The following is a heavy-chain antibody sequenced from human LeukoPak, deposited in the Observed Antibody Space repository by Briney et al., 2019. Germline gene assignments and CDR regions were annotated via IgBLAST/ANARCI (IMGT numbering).Heavy chain of an antibody. CDR3: ARHPSNYFDH. J-gene: IGHJ4*02. CDR2: IYHSGST. Sequence: SETLSLTCIVSGGSISSHYWSWIRQSPGKGLEWIGYIYHSGSTKYNPSLKSRVTISVDTSRNQFFLNIDSVTVADTAVYFCARHPSNYFDHWGQGTLVTVSS. V-gene: IGHV4-59*08. CDR1: GGSISSHY.